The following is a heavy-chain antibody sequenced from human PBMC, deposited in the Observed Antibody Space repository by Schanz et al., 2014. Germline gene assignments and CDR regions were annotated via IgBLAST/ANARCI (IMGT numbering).Heavy chain of an antibody. V-gene: IGHV3-48*01. CDR1: GFSFTTYA. CDR3: ARAGSGSHYRLDY. D-gene: IGHD1-26*01. Sequence: EVQLLESGGGLVQPGGSLRLSCASSGFSFTTYAMSWVRQAPGKGLEWLSYISGSSRTIYYADSMKGRFTVSRDNAENALYLQMNSLRAEDTGLYFCARAGSGSHYRLDYWGQGTLVTVSS. J-gene: IGHJ4*02. CDR2: ISGSSRTI.